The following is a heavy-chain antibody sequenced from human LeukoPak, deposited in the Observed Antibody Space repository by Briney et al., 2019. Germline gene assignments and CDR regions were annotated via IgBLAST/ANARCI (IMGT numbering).Heavy chain of an antibody. Sequence: PSETLSLTCTVSGGAMSSVDLGWSRQSPGKGLEWIGSIYYSGTTSYNPSLKSRVTISVDTSTKKISLKLSSVTAADTPVCYCVGDCWGSYRSAYFDTWGQRTLVTASS. D-gene: IGHD3-16*02. V-gene: IGHV4-39*02. J-gene: IGHJ4*02. CDR3: VGDCWGSYRSAYFDT. CDR1: GGAMSSVD. CDR2: IYYSGTT.